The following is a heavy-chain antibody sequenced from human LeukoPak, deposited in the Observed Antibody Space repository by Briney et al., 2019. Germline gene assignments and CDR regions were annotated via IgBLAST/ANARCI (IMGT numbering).Heavy chain of an antibody. CDR2: ISSSSSYI. J-gene: IGHJ5*02. Sequence: GSLRLSCAASGFTFSSYSMNWVRQAPGKGLEWVSSISSSSSYIYYADSVKGRFTISRDNAKNSLYLQMNSLRAEDTAVYYCASYERITMVRGVIPPPGNWFDPWGQGTLVTVSS. CDR1: GFTFSSYS. CDR3: ASYERITMVRGVIPPPGNWFDP. D-gene: IGHD3-10*01. V-gene: IGHV3-21*01.